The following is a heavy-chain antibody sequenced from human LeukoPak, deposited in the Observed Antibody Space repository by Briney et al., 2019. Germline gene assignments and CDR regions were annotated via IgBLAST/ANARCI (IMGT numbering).Heavy chain of an antibody. J-gene: IGHJ3*02. Sequence: SVKVSCKASGGTFSSYAISWVRQAPGQGLEWMGRIIPILGIANYAQKFQGRVTVTADKSTSTAYMELSSLRSEDTAVYYCARGIVLRFLEWLPPDAFDIWGQGTMVTVSS. D-gene: IGHD3-3*01. CDR2: IIPILGIA. CDR3: ARGIVLRFLEWLPPDAFDI. CDR1: GGTFSSYA. V-gene: IGHV1-69*04.